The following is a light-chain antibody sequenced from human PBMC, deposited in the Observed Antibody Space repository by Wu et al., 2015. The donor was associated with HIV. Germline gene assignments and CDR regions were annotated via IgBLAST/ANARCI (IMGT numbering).Light chain of an antibody. J-gene: IGKJ4*01. CDR2: GAS. Sequence: EIVLTQSPGTLSLSQGQRATLSCRASQSVSSNYLAWYQHKPGQAPRLLIYGASSRATGIPDRFSGSGSGTDFTLTINRLAPEDFAVYYCQQYGSSPLTFGGGTKVEIK. CDR1: QSVSSNY. V-gene: IGKV3-20*01. CDR3: QQYGSSPLT.